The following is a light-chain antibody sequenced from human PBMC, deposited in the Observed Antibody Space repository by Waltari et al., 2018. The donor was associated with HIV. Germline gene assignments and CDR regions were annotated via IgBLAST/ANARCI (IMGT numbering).Light chain of an antibody. CDR3: QQYNDWPLT. Sequence: EVVMTQSPDTLSVSPGERVSLSCTSSQNINTNLAWLQQKPGQPPRLLIYGASTRTSGTPVTFSASGSGTAFTLTISSLQSEEFAIYYCQQYNDWPLTFGGGTKVDIK. J-gene: IGKJ4*01. CDR1: QNINTN. CDR2: GAS. V-gene: IGKV3-15*01.